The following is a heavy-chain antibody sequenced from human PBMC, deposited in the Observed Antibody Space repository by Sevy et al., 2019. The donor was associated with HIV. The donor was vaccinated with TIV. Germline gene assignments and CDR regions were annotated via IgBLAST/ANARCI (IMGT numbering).Heavy chain of an antibody. Sequence: SETLSLTCTVSGGSITSLYWNWIRQPPGKGLEWIANIYYNGHINYNPSLTIRVTLSLDTSKNQFSLRRSSVTAADTAMYYCAGENAWGRGYSWGQGTLVTVSS. CDR3: AGENAWGRGYS. CDR1: GGSITSLY. CDR2: IYYNGHI. J-gene: IGHJ4*02. D-gene: IGHD1-26*01. V-gene: IGHV4-59*08.